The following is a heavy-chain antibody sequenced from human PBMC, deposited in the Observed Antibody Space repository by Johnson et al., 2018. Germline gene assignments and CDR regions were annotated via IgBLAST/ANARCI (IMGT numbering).Heavy chain of an antibody. Sequence: QVQLVESGAEVKKPGSSVKVSCKASGGTFSSNAISWVRQAPGQGLEWMGGIIPTLRTSHYAQKFQGRVTITADEWTSTAYMELNSLKVDDTAVYYCARVVIGRGHYYMDVWGKGTTVTVSS. J-gene: IGHJ6*03. CDR2: IIPTLRTS. CDR1: GGTFSSNA. D-gene: IGHD2/OR15-2a*01. CDR3: ARVVIGRGHYYMDV. V-gene: IGHV1-69*01.